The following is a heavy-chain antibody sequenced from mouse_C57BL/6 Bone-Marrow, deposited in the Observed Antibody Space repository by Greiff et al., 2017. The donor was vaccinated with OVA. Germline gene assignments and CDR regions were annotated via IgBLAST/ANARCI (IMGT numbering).Heavy chain of an antibody. Sequence: QVQLQQSGAELARPGASVKMSCKASGYTFTSYPMHWVKQRPGQGLAWIGYINPRSGYTKYKQKCKDKAPLTADKSSCTAYKQMSSLTSEDAAVNYCAREDGNGVANWGQGTLVTVSA. J-gene: IGHJ3*01. CDR3: AREDGNGVAN. V-gene: IGHV1-4*01. CDR1: GYTFTSYP. CDR2: INPRSGYT. D-gene: IGHD2-1*01.